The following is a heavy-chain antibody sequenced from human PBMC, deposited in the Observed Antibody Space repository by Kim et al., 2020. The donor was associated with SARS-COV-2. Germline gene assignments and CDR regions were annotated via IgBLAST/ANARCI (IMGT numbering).Heavy chain of an antibody. V-gene: IGHV4-34*01. CDR2: INHSGST. CDR3: ARVGYCSSTSCRDGMDV. CDR1: GGSFSGYY. D-gene: IGHD2-2*01. Sequence: SETLSLTCAVYGGSFSGYYWSWIRQPPGKGLEWIGEINHSGSTNYNPSLKSRVTISVDTSKNQFSLKLSSVTAADTAVYYCARVGYCSSTSCRDGMDVWGQGTTVTVSS. J-gene: IGHJ6*02.